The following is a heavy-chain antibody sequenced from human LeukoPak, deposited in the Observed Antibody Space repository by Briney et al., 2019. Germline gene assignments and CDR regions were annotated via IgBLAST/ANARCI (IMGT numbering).Heavy chain of an antibody. J-gene: IGHJ3*02. V-gene: IGHV3-66*01. CDR1: GFTVSSNY. CDR2: IYTGGST. Sequence: GGSLRLSCAASGFTVSSNYMSWVRQAPGKGLEWVSAIYTGGSTYYAGSVKGRFTISRDNPKNTLYLQMNSLRAEDTAVYYCAKDQGVGDPFDAFDIWGQGTMVTVSS. D-gene: IGHD5-24*01. CDR3: AKDQGVGDPFDAFDI.